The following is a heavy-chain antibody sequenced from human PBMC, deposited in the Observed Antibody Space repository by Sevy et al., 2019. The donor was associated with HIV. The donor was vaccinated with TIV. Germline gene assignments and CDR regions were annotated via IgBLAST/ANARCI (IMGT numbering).Heavy chain of an antibody. D-gene: IGHD5-12*01. V-gene: IGHV3-15*01. CDR2: IKSKIDGGAI. CDR3: ITDPGYRGYDEEVINYYYYGMDV. Sequence: GGSLRLSCAASGFTFSSAWMSWVRQAPGKGLEWVGRIKSKIDGGAIDYAAPVKGRFSISRKDSKNTVYLQMKSLKTEDTAVYYCITDPGYRGYDEEVINYYYYGMDVWGQGTTVTVSS. J-gene: IGHJ6*02. CDR1: GFTFSSAW.